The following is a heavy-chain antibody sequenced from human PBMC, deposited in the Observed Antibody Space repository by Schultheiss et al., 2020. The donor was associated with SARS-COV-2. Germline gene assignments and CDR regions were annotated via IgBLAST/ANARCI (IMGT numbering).Heavy chain of an antibody. CDR3: ARAVIPTGLSGFYYYPMDV. J-gene: IGHJ6*02. CDR1: GFTFSTYT. CDR2: ISSSSSYI. Sequence: GGSLRLSCAASGFTFSTYTMNWVRQAPGKGLEWVSSISSSSSYIYYADSVKGRFTISRDNAKNSLYLQMNSLRADDSAVYYCARAVIPTGLSGFYYYPMDVWGLGTTVTVSS. V-gene: IGHV3-21*01. D-gene: IGHD3-22*01.